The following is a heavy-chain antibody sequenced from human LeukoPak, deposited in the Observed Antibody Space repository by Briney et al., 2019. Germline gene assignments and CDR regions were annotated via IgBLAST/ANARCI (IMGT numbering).Heavy chain of an antibody. CDR2: VNPNNGDT. D-gene: IGHD2-2*01. CDR3: ARDVYCTSVSCYGFGMDV. Sequence: GASVKVSFKASDYSFLSYGISWVRQAPGQGHEWMGWVNPNNGDTHYAQKFQGRVTMTTDTSTGTANMELRSLRSDDTAVYYCARDVYCTSVSCYGFGMDVWGQGTTVTVSS. V-gene: IGHV1-18*01. J-gene: IGHJ6*02. CDR1: DYSFLSYG.